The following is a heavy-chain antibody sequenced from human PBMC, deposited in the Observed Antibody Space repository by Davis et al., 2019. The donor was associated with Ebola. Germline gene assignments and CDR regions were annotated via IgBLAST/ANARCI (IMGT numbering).Heavy chain of an antibody. CDR1: GYSFTSYW. CDR3: ARHPIFIAAAGSPADY. Sequence: GESLKISCQGSGYSFTSYWIGWVRQMPGKGLEWMGIIYPGDSDTRYSPSFQGQVTISADKSISTAYLQWSSLKASDTAMYYCARHPIFIAAAGSPADYWGQGTLVTVSS. J-gene: IGHJ4*02. D-gene: IGHD6-13*01. CDR2: IYPGDSDT. V-gene: IGHV5-51*01.